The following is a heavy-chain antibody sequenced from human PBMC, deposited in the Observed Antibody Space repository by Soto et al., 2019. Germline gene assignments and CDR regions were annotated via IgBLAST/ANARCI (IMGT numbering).Heavy chain of an antibody. CDR1: GGSISSGGYY. J-gene: IGHJ6*02. D-gene: IGHD2-2*01. V-gene: IGHV4-31*03. CDR3: ARVVPAAIYYGMDV. Sequence: QVQLQESGPGLVKPSQTLSLTCTVSGGSISSGGYYWSWIRQHPGKGLEWIGYIYYSGSTYYHPSLKRRVTISVDTSKNQFSLKLSSVTAADTAVYNCARVVPAAIYYGMDVWGQGTTVTVSS. CDR2: IYYSGST.